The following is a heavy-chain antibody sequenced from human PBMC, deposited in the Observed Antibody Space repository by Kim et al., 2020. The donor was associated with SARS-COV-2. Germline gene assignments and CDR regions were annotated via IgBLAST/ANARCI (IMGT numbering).Heavy chain of an antibody. D-gene: IGHD3-22*01. CDR1: GGSISSSSYY. V-gene: IGHV4-39*01. J-gene: IGHJ5*02. Sequence: SETLSLTCTVSGGSISSSSYYWGWIRQPPGKGLEWIGSIYYSGSTYYNPSLKSRVTISVDTSKNQFSLKLSSVTAADTAVYYCARHLSYYYDSPARSHVPNWFDPWGQGTLVTVSS. CDR2: IYYSGST. CDR3: ARHLSYYYDSPARSHVPNWFDP.